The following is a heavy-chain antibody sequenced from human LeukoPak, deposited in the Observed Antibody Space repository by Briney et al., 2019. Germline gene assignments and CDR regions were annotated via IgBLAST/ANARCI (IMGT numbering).Heavy chain of an antibody. V-gene: IGHV1-46*01. J-gene: IGHJ6*02. CDR1: GYTFTSYY. Sequence: ASVKVSCKASGYTFTSYYMHWVRQAPGQGLEWMGIINPSGGSTSYAQKFQGRVTMTRDTSTSTVYMELSSLRSEDTAVYYCARARTMVTGHHYYGMDVWGQGTTVTVSS. D-gene: IGHD5-18*01. CDR2: INPSGGST. CDR3: ARARTMVTGHHYYGMDV.